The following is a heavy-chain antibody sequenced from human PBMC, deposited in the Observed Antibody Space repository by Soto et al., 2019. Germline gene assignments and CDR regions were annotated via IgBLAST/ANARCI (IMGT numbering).Heavy chain of an antibody. CDR1: GYTFTSYG. J-gene: IGHJ4*02. V-gene: IGHV1-18*01. Sequence: QVQLVQSGAEVKKPGASVKVSCKASGYTFTSYGISWVRQAPGQGLEWMGWISAYNGNTNYAQKLQGRVTMTTDTSTSTAYRERRSLRSDDTAVYYCARARYDYVWGSYRYGEFDYWGQGTLVTVSS. CDR3: ARARYDYVWGSYRYGEFDY. CDR2: ISAYNGNT. D-gene: IGHD3-16*02.